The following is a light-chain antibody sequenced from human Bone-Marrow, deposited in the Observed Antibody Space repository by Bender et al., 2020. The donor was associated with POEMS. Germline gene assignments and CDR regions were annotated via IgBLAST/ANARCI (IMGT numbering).Light chain of an antibody. CDR3: AAWDDRLNGVV. J-gene: IGLJ2*01. V-gene: IGLV1-36*01. CDR2: HDD. CDR1: SSNIGNNA. Sequence: QSVLTQPPSVSASPRQRVTVSCSGSSSNIGNNAVTWYQQLPGKAPKLLIYHDDLLPSGVSDRFSGSKSGTSASLSISGLQSEDEADYYCAAWDDRLNGVVFGGGTKLTVL.